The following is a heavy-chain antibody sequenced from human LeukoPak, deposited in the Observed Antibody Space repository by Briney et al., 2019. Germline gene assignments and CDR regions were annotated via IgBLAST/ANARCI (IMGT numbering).Heavy chain of an antibody. D-gene: IGHD5-12*01. CDR2: VNTNTGNP. J-gene: IGHJ4*02. Sequence: GASVKVSCKASGYTFTSYSMNWVRQAPGQGLEWLGWVNTNTGNPTYAQGFTGRFVFSSDTSVNTAYLQISSLKAEDTAVYYCASVRGYSGYELDYWGQGTLVTVSS. CDR3: ASVRGYSGYELDY. V-gene: IGHV7-4-1*02. CDR1: GYTFTSYS.